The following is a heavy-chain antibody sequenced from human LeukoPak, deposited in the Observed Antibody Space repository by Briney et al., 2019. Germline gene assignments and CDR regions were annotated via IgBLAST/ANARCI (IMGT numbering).Heavy chain of an antibody. D-gene: IGHD6-6*01. J-gene: IGHJ4*02. CDR2: IYSSGST. Sequence: SETLSLTCAVYGGSFSGYYWSWIRQPAGKGLEWIGRIYSSGSTNYNPSLKSRVTMSVDTSKNQFSLKLSSVTAADTAVYYCARALEYSSSGYYFDYWGQGTLVTVSS. V-gene: IGHV4-59*10. CDR1: GGSFSGYY. CDR3: ARALEYSSSGYYFDY.